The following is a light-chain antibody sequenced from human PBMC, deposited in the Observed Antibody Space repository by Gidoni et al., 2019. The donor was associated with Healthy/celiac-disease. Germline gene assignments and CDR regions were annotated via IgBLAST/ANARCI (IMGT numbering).Light chain of an antibody. CDR1: ALPKQY. Sequence: SYALTQPPSVSVSPGQTARITCSGDALPKQYAYWYPQKPGQAPVLVIYKDSERPSGIPERFSGSSSGTTVTLTISGVQAEDEADYYCQSADSSGTYVVFGGGTKLTVL. CDR3: QSADSSGTYVV. V-gene: IGLV3-25*03. J-gene: IGLJ2*01. CDR2: KDS.